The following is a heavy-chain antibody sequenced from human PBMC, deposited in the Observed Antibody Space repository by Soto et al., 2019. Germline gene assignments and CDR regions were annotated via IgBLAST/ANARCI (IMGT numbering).Heavy chain of an antibody. J-gene: IGHJ6*02. Sequence: SETLSLTCTVSGGSMNSGGYYWSWIRQPPGKGLEWIGFISNSGNTKFNPSLKSRVTISLDTSKNQFSLRLTPVTAADTDLYSCAREIPRDCYNFGSGAMGVWGQGTTFTVSS. CDR1: GGSMNSGGYY. CDR3: AREIPRDCYNFGSGAMGV. V-gene: IGHV4-61*08. CDR2: ISNSGNT. D-gene: IGHD2-21*01.